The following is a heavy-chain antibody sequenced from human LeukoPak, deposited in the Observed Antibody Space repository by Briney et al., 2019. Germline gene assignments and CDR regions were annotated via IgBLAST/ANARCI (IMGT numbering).Heavy chain of an antibody. D-gene: IGHD6-13*01. CDR1: GGSFSGYY. CDR3: ARGRRHSSSWYYAGSNWCDL. V-gene: IGHV4-34*01. Sequence: SETLSLTCAVYGGSFSGYYWSWIRQPPGKGLEWIGEINHSGSTNYNPSLKSRVAISVDTSKNQFSLKLSSVTAADTAVYYCARGRRHSSSWYYAGSNWCDLWGQGTLVTVSS. CDR2: INHSGST. J-gene: IGHJ5*02.